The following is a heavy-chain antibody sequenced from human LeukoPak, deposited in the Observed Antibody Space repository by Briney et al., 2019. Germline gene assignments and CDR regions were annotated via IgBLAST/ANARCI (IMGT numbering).Heavy chain of an antibody. V-gene: IGHV3-30*02. CDR1: GFTFSSYG. D-gene: IGHD5-12*01. CDR3: AREPAFHSGYDYGLDY. CDR2: IRYDGSNK. J-gene: IGHJ4*02. Sequence: GGSLRLSCAASGFTFSSYGMHWVRQAPGKGLEWVAFIRYDGSNKYYADSVKGRFTISRDNAKNSLYLQMNSLRAEDTAVYYCAREPAFHSGYDYGLDYWGQGTLVTVSS.